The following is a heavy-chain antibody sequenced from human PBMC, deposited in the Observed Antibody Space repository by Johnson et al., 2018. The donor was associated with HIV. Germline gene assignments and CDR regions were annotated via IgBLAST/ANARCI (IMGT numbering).Heavy chain of an antibody. J-gene: IGHJ3*02. CDR1: GFIFSSYD. D-gene: IGHD1-26*01. CDR3: ARDRSDIFAFDI. Sequence: VQLVESGGGVVQPGESLRLSCAASGFIFSSYDMHWVRQAPGKGLEWVANIKQDGSEKYYVDSVKGRFTISRDNAKNSLYLQMNSLRAEDTAVYYCARDRSDIFAFDILGQGTMVTVSS. CDR2: IKQDGSEK. V-gene: IGHV3-7*01.